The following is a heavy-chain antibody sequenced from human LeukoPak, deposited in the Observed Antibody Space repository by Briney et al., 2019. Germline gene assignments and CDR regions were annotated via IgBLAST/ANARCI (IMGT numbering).Heavy chain of an antibody. Sequence: GGSLRLSCAASGFTLNSYTLSWLRQAPGKGLEWVSSISNTCSYIHYPHSVKGRLTISRDNRDNVVDLQINSLRAEDTAVYYCARVAVAAPTGWFDPWGQGTLVTVSS. V-gene: IGHV3-21*01. D-gene: IGHD2-15*01. CDR2: ISNTCSYI. CDR1: GFTLNSYT. J-gene: IGHJ5*02. CDR3: ARVAVAAPTGWFDP.